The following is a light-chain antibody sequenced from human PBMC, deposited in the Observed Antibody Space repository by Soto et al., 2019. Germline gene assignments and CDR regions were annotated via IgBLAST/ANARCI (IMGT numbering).Light chain of an antibody. CDR2: GVS. Sequence: ALTQPASVSGSPGQSITISCTGTISDFVVYNYVSWYQQLPGKAPKLIIYGVSNRPSGVSNRFSGSKSGNTASLSISGLQADDEADYYCSKHTLSGALQVFGTGTKLTVL. J-gene: IGLJ1*01. V-gene: IGLV2-14*01. CDR3: SKHTLSGALQV. CDR1: ISDFVVYNY.